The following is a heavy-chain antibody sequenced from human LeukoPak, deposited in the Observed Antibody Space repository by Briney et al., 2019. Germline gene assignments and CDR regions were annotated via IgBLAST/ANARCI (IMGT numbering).Heavy chain of an antibody. V-gene: IGHV3-73*01. CDR1: GFTFSGFY. J-gene: IGHJ4*02. CDR3: TRQDCSGGSCSYVDY. CDR2: IRSKPNSYTT. Sequence: GGSLRLSCAASGFTFSGFYMHWVRQASGKGLEWVGLIRSKPNSYTTVYAASVQGRFTISRDDSKNTAYLQMSSLKAEDTAVYGCTRQDCSGGSCSYVDYWGQGTLVTVSS. D-gene: IGHD2-15*01.